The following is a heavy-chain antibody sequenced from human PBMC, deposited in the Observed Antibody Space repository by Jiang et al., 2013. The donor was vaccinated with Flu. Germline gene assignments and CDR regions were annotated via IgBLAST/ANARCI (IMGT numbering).Heavy chain of an antibody. J-gene: IGHJ4*02. CDR2: SIIVGTP. V-gene: IGHV4-39*01. CDR1: GDSINGNTDY. CDR3: VRQIGKGSWGLDY. D-gene: IGHD3-16*01. Sequence: CAVSGDSINGNTDYCGAGSASPQRRGWSGLESSIIVGTPTTTRPSTSRVTVSVDTSKNQFSLQLRLVTAADTAVYYCVRQIGKGSWGLDYWGQGTLVTVSS.